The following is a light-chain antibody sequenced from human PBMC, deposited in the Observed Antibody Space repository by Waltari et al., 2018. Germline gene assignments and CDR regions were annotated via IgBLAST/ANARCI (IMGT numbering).Light chain of an antibody. Sequence: SALTQPASVSGSPGQSIPISCTGTSRDGGSYNLVPWYQPHPSKAPNLIIYEGYKRPSGVSNLFSGSKSGDTASLTISGVQAEDEADYYCCSYANNRPRVFGGGTKLTVL. V-gene: IGLV2-23*01. CDR1: SRDGGSYNL. CDR2: EGY. CDR3: CSYANNRPRV. J-gene: IGLJ3*02.